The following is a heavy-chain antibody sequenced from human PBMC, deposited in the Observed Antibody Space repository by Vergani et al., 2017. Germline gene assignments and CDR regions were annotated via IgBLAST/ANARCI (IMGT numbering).Heavy chain of an antibody. V-gene: IGHV1-69*01. D-gene: IGHD5-12*01. CDR2: IIPIFGTA. CDR3: ARESGEPYGGYDSYFDY. J-gene: IGHJ4*02. CDR1: GGTFSSYA. Sequence: QVQLVQSGAEVKKPGSSVKVSCKASGGTFSSYAISWVRQAPGQGLEWMGGIIPIFGTANYAQKFQGRVTIHADESTSTADMELSSLRAEETAVYYCARESGEPYGGYDSYFDYWGQGTLVTVSS.